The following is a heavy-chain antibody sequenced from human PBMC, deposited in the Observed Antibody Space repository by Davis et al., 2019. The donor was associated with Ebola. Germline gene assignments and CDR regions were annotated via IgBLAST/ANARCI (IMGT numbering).Heavy chain of an antibody. CDR1: SDTFSGYY. V-gene: IGHV1-2*02. CDR2: INPNSGGT. Sequence: ASSLVTSYASSDTFSGYYIHCVRQAPGQRLEWMVSINPNSGGTNYSQKFQGRVTLTRDTSISTAYMELSRLRSDDTAVYYCARDGSTSNQKSGELDYWGQGPLVTVSS. CDR3: ARDGSTSNQKSGELDY. J-gene: IGHJ4*02. D-gene: IGHD7-27*01.